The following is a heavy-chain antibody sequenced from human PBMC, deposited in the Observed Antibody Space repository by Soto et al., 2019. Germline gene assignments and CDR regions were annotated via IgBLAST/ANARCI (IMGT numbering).Heavy chain of an antibody. J-gene: IGHJ4*02. CDR2: ISGSGGST. CDR1: GFTFSSYA. D-gene: IGHD3-22*01. V-gene: IGHV3-23*01. Sequence: HPGGSLRLSCAASGFTFSSYAMSWVRQAPGKGLEWVSAISGSGGSTYYADSVKGRFTISRDNSKNTLYLQMNSLRAEDTAVYYCAKKVYYYDSSGYYSPGIDYWGQGTLVTVSS. CDR3: AKKVYYYDSSGYYSPGIDY.